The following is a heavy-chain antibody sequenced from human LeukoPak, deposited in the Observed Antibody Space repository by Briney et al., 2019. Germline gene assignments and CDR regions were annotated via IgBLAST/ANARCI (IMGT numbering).Heavy chain of an antibody. J-gene: IGHJ4*02. Sequence: GRSQRLSCAASGFTFSSYGMHWVRQAPGKGLEWVAVISYDGSNKYYADSVKGRFTISRDNSKNTLYLQMNSLRAEDTAVYYCAKDRGAAAARPTPTHFDYWGQGTLVTVSS. V-gene: IGHV3-30*18. CDR1: GFTFSSYG. D-gene: IGHD6-13*01. CDR3: AKDRGAAAARPTPTHFDY. CDR2: ISYDGSNK.